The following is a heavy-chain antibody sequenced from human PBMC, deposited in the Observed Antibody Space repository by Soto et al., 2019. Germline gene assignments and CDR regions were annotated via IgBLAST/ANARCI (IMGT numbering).Heavy chain of an antibody. CDR1: GGSISSGDYY. Sequence: QVQLQESGPGLVKPSQTLSLTCTVSGGSISSGDYYWSWIRQHPGKGLEWIGYIYYSGSTYYNPSLKSRVTIAVHTSKNQFSLKLSSVTAADTAVHYCAIWWSGSRQGFDPWGQGTLVTVSS. CDR3: AIWWSGSRQGFDP. J-gene: IGHJ5*02. V-gene: IGHV4-31*03. CDR2: IYYSGST. D-gene: IGHD3-3*01.